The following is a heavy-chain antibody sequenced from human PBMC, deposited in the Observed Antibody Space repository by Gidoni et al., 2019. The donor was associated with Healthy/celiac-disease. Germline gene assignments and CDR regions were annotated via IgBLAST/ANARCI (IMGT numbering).Heavy chain of an antibody. D-gene: IGHD5-12*01. CDR1: GGSISSNSYY. CDR3: ARDGYNSPFDY. V-gene: IGHV4-39*02. Sequence: QLQLQESGPGLVKPSETLSLTCTVAGGSISSNSYYWGWIRQPPGKGLEWIGSIYYSGSTYYNPSLKSRVTISVDTSKNQFSLKLSSVTAADTAVYYCARDGYNSPFDYWGQGTLVTVSS. CDR2: IYYSGST. J-gene: IGHJ4*02.